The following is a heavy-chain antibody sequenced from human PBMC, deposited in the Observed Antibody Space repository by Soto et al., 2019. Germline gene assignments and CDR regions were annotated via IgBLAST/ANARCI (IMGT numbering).Heavy chain of an antibody. J-gene: IGHJ4*02. D-gene: IGHD5-12*01. Sequence: QVQLVESGGGVVQPGRSLRLSCAASGFTFSSYGMHWVRQAPGKGLEWLAVISYDGSKKYNADSVKGRITISRDNSKNTLYLQMNTLRPDDTAVYYCATKGNNGYDLSHFDYWGQGTLVTGSS. CDR2: ISYDGSKK. CDR3: ATKGNNGYDLSHFDY. CDR1: GFTFSSYG. V-gene: IGHV3-30*03.